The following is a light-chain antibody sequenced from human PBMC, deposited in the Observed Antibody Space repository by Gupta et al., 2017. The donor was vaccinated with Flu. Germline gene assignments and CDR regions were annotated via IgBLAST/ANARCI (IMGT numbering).Light chain of an antibody. CDR2: FTS. CDR1: QSVSTRF. V-gene: IGKV3-20*01. J-gene: IGKJ3*01. CDR3: QQYGDSPWA. Sequence: GTLSVSPGETATLSCRASQSVSTRFLAWYQQKPGQAPRLLIYFTSIRATGIPDRFSGSGSETDFTLTISRLEPEDFALYYCQQYGDSPWAFGPGTKVDIK.